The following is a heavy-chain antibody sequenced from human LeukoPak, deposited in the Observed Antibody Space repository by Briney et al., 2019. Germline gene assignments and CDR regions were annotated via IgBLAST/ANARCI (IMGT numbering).Heavy chain of an antibody. CDR1: GRSISSGGYY. CDR2: IYYSGST. V-gene: IGHV4-31*03. D-gene: IGHD3-10*01. CDR3: ARDPYYYGSGSYYNSGMDV. J-gene: IGHJ6*03. Sequence: SETLSLTCTVSGRSISSGGYYWSWIRQHPGKGLEWIGYIYYSGSTYYNPSLKSRVTISVDTSKNQFSLKLSSVTAADTAVYYCARDPYYYGSGSYYNSGMDVWGKGTTVTVSS.